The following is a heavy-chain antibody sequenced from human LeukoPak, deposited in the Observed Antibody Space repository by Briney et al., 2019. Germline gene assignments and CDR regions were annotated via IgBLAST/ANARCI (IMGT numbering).Heavy chain of an antibody. V-gene: IGHV3-23*01. Sequence: GGSLRLSCAASGFTFSNYWMSWVRQAPGKGLEWVSAISGSGGSTYYADSVKGRFTISRDNSKNTLYLQMNSLRAEDTAVYYCAKDVAYCGGDCYSAYYYYMDVWGKGTTVTVSS. CDR2: ISGSGGST. J-gene: IGHJ6*03. CDR3: AKDVAYCGGDCYSAYYYYMDV. D-gene: IGHD2-21*02. CDR1: GFTFSNYW.